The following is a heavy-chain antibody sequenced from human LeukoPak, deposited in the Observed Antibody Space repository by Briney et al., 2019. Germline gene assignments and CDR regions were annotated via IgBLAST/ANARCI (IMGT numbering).Heavy chain of an antibody. CDR3: ARVNDYGDYEDY. CDR2: ISYDGSNK. J-gene: IGHJ4*02. Sequence: GGSLRLSCAASGFTFSSYGMHWVRQAPGKGLEWVAVISYDGSNKYYADSVKGRFTISRDNSKNTLYLQMNSLRSEDTAVYYCARVNDYGDYEDYWGQGTLVTVSS. D-gene: IGHD4-17*01. CDR1: GFTFSSYG. V-gene: IGHV3-30*03.